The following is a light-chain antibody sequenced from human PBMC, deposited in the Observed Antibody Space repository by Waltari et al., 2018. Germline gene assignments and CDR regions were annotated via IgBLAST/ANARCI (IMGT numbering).Light chain of an antibody. J-gene: IGKJ2*01. CDR3: HQYLSIPFT. CDR2: WAS. V-gene: IGKV4-1*01. Sequence: DIVMTQSPDSLAVSLGDRATINCKSSKRVLHSSNNKNYLTWYQQKSGQPPKLLIYWASTRESGVPDRFSGSGSGTEFTLTISSLQAEDVAGYDCHQYLSIPFTFGQGTKLEIK. CDR1: KRVLHSSNNKNY.